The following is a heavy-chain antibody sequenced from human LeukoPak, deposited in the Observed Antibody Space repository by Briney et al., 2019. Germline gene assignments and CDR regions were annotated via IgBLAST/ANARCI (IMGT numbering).Heavy chain of an antibody. Sequence: GSLRLSCAASGFTFSSYAMSWVRQAPGKGLEWVSAISGSGGSTYYADSVKGRFTISRDNSKNTLYLQMNSLRAEDTAVYYCAKGADIVVVVAATPDYYFDYWGQGTLVTVSS. J-gene: IGHJ4*02. CDR3: AKGADIVVVVAATPDYYFDY. V-gene: IGHV3-23*01. D-gene: IGHD2-15*01. CDR2: ISGSGGST. CDR1: GFTFSSYA.